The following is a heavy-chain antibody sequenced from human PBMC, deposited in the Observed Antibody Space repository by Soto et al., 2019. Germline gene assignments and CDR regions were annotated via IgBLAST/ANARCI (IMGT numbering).Heavy chain of an antibody. D-gene: IGHD3-9*01. J-gene: IGHJ5*02. CDR2: INHSGST. CDR3: ARTRAGYSWFAP. Sequence: PSETLSLTCAVYGGSFSGYYWSWLRQPPGKGLGWIGEINHSGSTNYNPSLKSRVTISVDTSKNPSSLKLSPVTAADTAVYYCARTRAGYSWFAPWGQGPLAPVSP. CDR1: GGSFSGYY. V-gene: IGHV4-34*01.